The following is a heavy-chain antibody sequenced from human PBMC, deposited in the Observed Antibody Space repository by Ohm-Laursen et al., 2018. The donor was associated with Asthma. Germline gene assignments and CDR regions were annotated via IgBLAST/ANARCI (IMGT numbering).Heavy chain of an antibody. CDR3: ARLGMAVAGTRVGFDP. CDR2: IYPGDSDT. Sequence: ESLKISCNGSGYSFTSYWIGWVRQMPGKGLEWMGIIYPGDSDTRYSPSFQGQVTISADKSISTAYLQWSSLKASDTAMYYCARLGMAVAGTRVGFDPWGQGTLVTVSS. CDR1: GYSFTSYW. D-gene: IGHD6-19*01. V-gene: IGHV5-51*01. J-gene: IGHJ5*02.